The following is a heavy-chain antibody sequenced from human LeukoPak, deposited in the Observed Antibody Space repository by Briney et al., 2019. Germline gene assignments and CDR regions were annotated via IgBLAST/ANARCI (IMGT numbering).Heavy chain of an antibody. D-gene: IGHD6-25*01. J-gene: IGHJ4*02. CDR2: IFYSGST. CDR3: ARDRGAAESKEFDY. V-gene: IGHV4-59*01. Sequence: SETLSLTCTVSGGSISSYYRSWIRQPPGKGLEWIGYIFYSGSTNHNPSLKSRVTISVDTSKNQFSLKLSSVTAADTAVYYCARDRGAAESKEFDYWGQGTLVTVSS. CDR1: GGSISSYY.